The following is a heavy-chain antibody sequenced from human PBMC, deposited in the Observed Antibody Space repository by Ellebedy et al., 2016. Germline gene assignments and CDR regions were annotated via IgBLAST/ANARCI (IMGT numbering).Heavy chain of an antibody. V-gene: IGHV4-59*08. CDR1: GGSIRSYY. CDR2: IYYSGST. Sequence: SETLSLXXTVSGGSIRSYYWSWIRQPPGKGLEWIGYIYYSGSTNYNPSLKSRVTISVDTSKNQFSLKLSSVTAADTAVYYCARRTSSWYHFDYWGQGTLVTVSS. J-gene: IGHJ4*02. D-gene: IGHD6-13*01. CDR3: ARRTSSWYHFDY.